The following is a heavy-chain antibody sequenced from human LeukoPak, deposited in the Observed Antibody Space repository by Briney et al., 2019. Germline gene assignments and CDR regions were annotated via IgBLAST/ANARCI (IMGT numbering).Heavy chain of an antibody. V-gene: IGHV3-9*01. CDR3: ARVQSGGALAAAGPFAY. CDR2: ISWNSGSM. Sequence: TGTSLRLSCATSGFIFDDYAVHWVRQAPGKGLEWVSGISWNSGSMEYADSAKGRFTISRDNAKSSLYLQMNSLRVEDTALYYCARVQSGGALAAAGPFAYWGQGTLVTVPS. D-gene: IGHD6-13*01. J-gene: IGHJ4*02. CDR1: GFIFDDYA.